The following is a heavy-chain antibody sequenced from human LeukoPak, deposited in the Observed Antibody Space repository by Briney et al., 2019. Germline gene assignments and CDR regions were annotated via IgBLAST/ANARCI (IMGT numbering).Heavy chain of an antibody. V-gene: IGHV3-33*01. CDR3: ARDPTGGFDY. CDR1: GFTFSSYG. CDR2: IWYDGSNK. J-gene: IGHJ4*02. D-gene: IGHD4-11*01. Sequence: PGGSLRLSCAASGFTFSSYGMHWVRQAPGKGLEGVAVIWYDGSNKYYADSVKGRFTISRDNSKNTLYLQMNSLRAEDTAVYYCARDPTGGFDYWGQGTLVTVSS.